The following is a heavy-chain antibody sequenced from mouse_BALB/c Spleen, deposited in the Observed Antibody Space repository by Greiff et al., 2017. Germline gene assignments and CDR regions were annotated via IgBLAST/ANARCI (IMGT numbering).Heavy chain of an antibody. D-gene: IGHD1-1*01. CDR2: IDPETGGT. CDR3: TKGEITTVFDY. CDR1: GYTFTDYE. V-gene: IGHV1-15*01. J-gene: IGHJ2*01. Sequence: VQLKQSGAELVRPGASVTLSCKASGYTFTDYEMHWVKQTPVHGLEWIGAIDPETGGTAYNQKFKGKATLTADKSSSTAYMELRSLTSEDSAVYYCTKGEITTVFDYWGQGTTLTVSS.